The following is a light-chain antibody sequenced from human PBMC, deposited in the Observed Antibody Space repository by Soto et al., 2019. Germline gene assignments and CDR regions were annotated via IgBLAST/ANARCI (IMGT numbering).Light chain of an antibody. CDR2: EVS. Sequence: QSALTQPASGSGSPGPSITISCTGTRTDVGGYDFVSWYQQHPGKVPKLIMYEVSNRPSGVSNRFSGSKSGNTASLTISGLQAEDEADYYCSSYVSSSTYVFGSGTKLTVL. CDR1: RTDVGGYDF. J-gene: IGLJ1*01. V-gene: IGLV2-14*01. CDR3: SSYVSSSTYV.